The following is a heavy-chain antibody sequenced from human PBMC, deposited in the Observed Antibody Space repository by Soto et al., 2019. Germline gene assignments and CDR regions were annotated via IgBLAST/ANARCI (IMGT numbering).Heavy chain of an antibody. CDR3: ARREIQGPIDY. CDR1: GYSISSSNW. CDR2: IYYSGTT. D-gene: IGHD1-26*01. J-gene: IGHJ4*02. V-gene: IGHV4-28*01. Sequence: PSETLSLTCAVSGYSISSSNWWGWIRQPPGKGLEWIGYIYYSGTTYYNPSLKSRVTMSVGTSKNQFSLKLTSLTAVDTAVYYCARREIQGPIDYWGQGTLVTVS.